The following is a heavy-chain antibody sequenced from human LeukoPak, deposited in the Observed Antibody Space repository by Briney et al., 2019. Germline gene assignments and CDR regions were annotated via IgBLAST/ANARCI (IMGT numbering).Heavy chain of an antibody. CDR3: ARGRGSAISYRGNWFDP. CDR1: GYTFTSYD. V-gene: IGHV1-8*01. D-gene: IGHD3-10*01. CDR2: MNPNSGNT. J-gene: IGHJ5*02. Sequence: ASVKVSCKASGYTFTSYDINWVRQATGQGLEWMGWMNPNSGNTGYAQKFQGRVTMTRNTSISTAYMELSSPRSEDTAVYYCARGRGSAISYRGNWFDPWGQGTLVTVSS.